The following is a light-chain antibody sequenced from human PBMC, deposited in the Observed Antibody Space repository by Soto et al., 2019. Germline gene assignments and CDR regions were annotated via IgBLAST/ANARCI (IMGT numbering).Light chain of an antibody. J-gene: IGLJ2*01. V-gene: IGLV2-14*01. Sequence: QSVLTQPASGSGSPGQSITLSCTGTSSDVGGYNYVSWYQQHPGKAPKLMIYDVSNRPSGVSNRFSGSKSGNTASLTIAGLQAEDEADYYCSSYTSSSTLVVFGGGTKLTVL. CDR2: DVS. CDR1: SSDVGGYNY. CDR3: SSYTSSSTLVV.